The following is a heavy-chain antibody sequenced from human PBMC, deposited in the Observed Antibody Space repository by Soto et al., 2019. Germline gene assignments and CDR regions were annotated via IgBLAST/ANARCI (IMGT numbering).Heavy chain of an antibody. D-gene: IGHD6-13*01. V-gene: IGHV5-51*01. CDR3: IIAAAGSRWFDP. CDR2: IYPGDSDT. CDR1: GYSFSSYW. J-gene: IGHJ5*02. Sequence: PGESLKISCKGSGYSFSSYWIGWVRQMPGKGLEWMGSIYPGDSDTRYSPSFQGQVTISADKSISTAYLQWSSLKASDAAKYYCIIAAAGSRWFDPWGQGTLVTVSS.